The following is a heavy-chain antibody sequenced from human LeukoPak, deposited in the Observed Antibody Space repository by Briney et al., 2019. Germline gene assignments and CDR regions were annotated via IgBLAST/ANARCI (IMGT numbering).Heavy chain of an antibody. CDR3: ARVYYDSPNAFDI. D-gene: IGHD3-22*01. V-gene: IGHV1-69*05. J-gene: IGHJ3*02. CDR1: GGTFSSYA. Sequence: GASVKVSCKASGGTFSSYAISWVRQAPGQGLEWMGGIIPIFGTANYAQKFQGRVTMTTDTSTSTAYMELRSLRSDDTAVYYCARVYYDSPNAFDIWGQGTMVTVSS. CDR2: IIPIFGTA.